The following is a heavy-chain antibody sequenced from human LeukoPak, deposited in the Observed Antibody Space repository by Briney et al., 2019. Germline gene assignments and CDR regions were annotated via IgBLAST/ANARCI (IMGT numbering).Heavy chain of an antibody. CDR2: IRQDGSEK. D-gene: IGHD3-10*01. J-gene: IGHJ4*02. CDR1: AFSFSSYW. Sequence: GGSLRLSCAASAFSFSSYWMTWVRQAPGKGLEWVANIRQDGSEKYYVDSVKGRFTISRDNAKNSLYLQMNSLRAEDTAVYYCARGFGELFFWGQGTLVTVSS. CDR3: ARGFGELFF. V-gene: IGHV3-7*01.